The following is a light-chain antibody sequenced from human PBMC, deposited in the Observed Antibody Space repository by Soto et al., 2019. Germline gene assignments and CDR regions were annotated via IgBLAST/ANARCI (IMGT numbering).Light chain of an antibody. CDR2: KAS. J-gene: IGKJ4*01. CDR1: QSISSW. V-gene: IGKV1-5*03. CDR3: QQYNSYSLT. Sequence: DIQMTQSPSTLSASVGDRVTLTCRASQSISSWLAWYQQKPGKAPKLLIYKASSLESGVPSRFSGSVSGTEFTLTISSLQPDDFATYYCQQYNSYSLTFGGGTKVEIK.